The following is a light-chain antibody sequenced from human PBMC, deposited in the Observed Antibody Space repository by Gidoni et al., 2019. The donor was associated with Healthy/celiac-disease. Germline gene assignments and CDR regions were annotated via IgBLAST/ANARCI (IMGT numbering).Light chain of an antibody. CDR3: QQSYSTPQGLT. J-gene: IGKJ4*01. Sequence: DIQMTQSPSSLSASVGDRVTITCRASQSISSYLNWYQQKPGKAPKLLIYAASSLKSGVPSRFSGSGSGTDFTLTISSLQPEDFATYYCQQSYSTPQGLTFGGGTKVEIK. CDR2: AAS. V-gene: IGKV1-39*01. CDR1: QSISSY.